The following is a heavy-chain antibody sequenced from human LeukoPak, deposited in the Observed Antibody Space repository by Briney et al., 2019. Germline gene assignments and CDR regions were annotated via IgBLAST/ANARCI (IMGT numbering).Heavy chain of an antibody. V-gene: IGHV4-39*07. J-gene: IGHJ4*02. CDR1: GGSISSGDYY. CDR3: ARDFLPSGSYYNPFDY. D-gene: IGHD3-10*01. CDR2: IYYSGSA. Sequence: SGTLSLTCTVSGGSISSGDYYWGWIRQPPGKGLEGIGSIYYSGSAYYKPSLKSRVTISVDTSKNQFSLKLSSVTAADTAMYYCARDFLPSGSYYNPFDYWGQGTLVTVSS.